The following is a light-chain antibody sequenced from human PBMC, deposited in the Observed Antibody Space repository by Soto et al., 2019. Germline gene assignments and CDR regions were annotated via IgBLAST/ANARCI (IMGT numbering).Light chain of an antibody. V-gene: IGLV1-51*01. J-gene: IGLJ2*01. Sequence: QSVLTQPPSVSAAPGQKVTISWSGSNSNIGNNYVSWYQQRPGTAPKLLIYDNDVRPSGIPDRFSGSKSGTSATLDITGLQTGDEADYYCGTWDSSLSAVFGGGTKLTVL. CDR1: NSNIGNNY. CDR2: DND. CDR3: GTWDSSLSAV.